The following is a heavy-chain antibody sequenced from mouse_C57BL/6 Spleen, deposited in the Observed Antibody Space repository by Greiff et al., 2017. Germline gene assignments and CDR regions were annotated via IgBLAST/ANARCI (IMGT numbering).Heavy chain of an antibody. D-gene: IGHD2-2*01. Sequence: QVQLQQPGAELVRPGSSVKLSCKASGYTFTSYWMHWVKQRPIQGLEWIGNIDPSDSETHYNQKFKDKATLTVDKSSSTAYMQLSSLTSEDSAVYYCARGAYGYRYYFDYWGQGTTLTVSS. CDR2: IDPSDSET. CDR3: ARGAYGYRYYFDY. J-gene: IGHJ2*01. V-gene: IGHV1-52*01. CDR1: GYTFTSYW.